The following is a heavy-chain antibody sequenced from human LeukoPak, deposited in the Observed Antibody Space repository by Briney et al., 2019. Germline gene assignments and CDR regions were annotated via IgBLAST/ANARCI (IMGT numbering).Heavy chain of an antibody. CDR3: ASGYCSSTSCYYFDY. Sequence: ASVKVSCKASGYTFTSYGISWVRQAPGQGLEWMGWNSAYNGNTNYAQKLQGRVTMTTDTSTSTAYMELRSLRSDDTAVYYCASGYCSSTSCYYFDYWGQGTLVTVSS. V-gene: IGHV1-18*01. CDR2: NSAYNGNT. J-gene: IGHJ4*02. D-gene: IGHD2-2*03. CDR1: GYTFTSYG.